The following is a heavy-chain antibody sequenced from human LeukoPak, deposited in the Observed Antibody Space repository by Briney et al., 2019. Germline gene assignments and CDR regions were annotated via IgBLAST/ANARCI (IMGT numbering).Heavy chain of an antibody. J-gene: IGHJ4*02. V-gene: IGHV3-23*01. Sequence: GGSLRLSCAASGFTFSSHGMSWVRQAPGKGLEWVSAISGSGDYTYYADSVKGRFTISRDNSKNTLYLQMNSLRAEDTAIYYCAKVTYGSGTYGAFDSWGQGTLVTVSS. D-gene: IGHD3-10*01. CDR2: ISGSGDYT. CDR1: GFTFSSHG. CDR3: AKVTYGSGTYGAFDS.